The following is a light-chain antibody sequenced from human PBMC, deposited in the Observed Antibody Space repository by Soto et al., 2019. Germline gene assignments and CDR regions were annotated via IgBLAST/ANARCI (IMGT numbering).Light chain of an antibody. CDR1: QSLANSF. CDR3: QQTNTFPRT. V-gene: IGKV3D-20*02. Sequence: VLTQSPGTLSLSPGERATLSCRASQSLANSFIAWYQQKPGQAPRLLIYDTSSRASGIPDRFSGSGSGTEFTLTIDSLQPEDFATYYCQQTNTFPRTFGQGTKVDIK. J-gene: IGKJ1*01. CDR2: DTS.